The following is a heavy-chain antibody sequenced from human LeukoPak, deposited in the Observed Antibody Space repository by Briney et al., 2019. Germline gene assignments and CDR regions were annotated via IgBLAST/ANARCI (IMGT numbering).Heavy chain of an antibody. Sequence: SETLSLTCTVSGGSISSYYWSWIRQPPGKGLEWIGYIYYSGSTNYNPSLKSRVTISVDTSKSQFSLKLSSVTAADTAVYYCARELGIDAFDIWGQGTMVTVSS. CDR3: ARELGIDAFDI. D-gene: IGHD7-27*01. CDR2: IYYSGST. CDR1: GGSISSYY. V-gene: IGHV4-59*01. J-gene: IGHJ3*02.